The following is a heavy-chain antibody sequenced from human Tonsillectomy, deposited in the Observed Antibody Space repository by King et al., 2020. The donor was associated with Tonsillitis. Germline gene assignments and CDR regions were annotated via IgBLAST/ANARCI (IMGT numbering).Heavy chain of an antibody. J-gene: IGHJ4*02. CDR1: GFAFSSYG. CDR2: ISSDASRA. D-gene: IGHD6-19*01. CDR3: ASERLYSSGWGIDY. Sequence: VQLVESGGGVVQPGRSLRLSCASSGFAFSSYGMHWVRQAPGKGLEWVAVISSDASRANYADSVKGRFTISRDNSKNTLYLKMNSLRAEDTAVYYCASERLYSSGWGIDYWGQGSLVTVSS. V-gene: IGHV3-33*05.